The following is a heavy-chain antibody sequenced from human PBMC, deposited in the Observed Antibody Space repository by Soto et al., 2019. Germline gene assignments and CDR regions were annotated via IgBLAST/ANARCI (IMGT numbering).Heavy chain of an antibody. V-gene: IGHV3-21*01. D-gene: IGHD2-15*01. CDR2: ISPSTSHI. CDR3: SGCSGGACHQNYGMDV. Sequence: EVHLVESGGGLVKPGGSLRLSCAVSGFTFSSCTMNWVRQAPGKGLEWVSSISPSTSHIYYADSVKGRFTISGDNAKNPLFLQINSLRAEDTAVYYCSGCSGGACHQNYGMDVWGQGTTVTVSS. CDR1: GFTFSSCT. J-gene: IGHJ6*02.